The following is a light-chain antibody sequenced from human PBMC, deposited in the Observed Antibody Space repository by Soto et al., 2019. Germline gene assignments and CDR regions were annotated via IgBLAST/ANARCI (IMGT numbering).Light chain of an antibody. CDR1: QSVSSSF. CDR2: GAS. J-gene: IGKJ1*01. CDR3: QQYGSSPWT. Sequence: EIVLTQSPGTLSLSPGERASLSCRASQSVSSSFLAWYQQKPGQAPRLLIFGASSRASGIPDRFSGSESGTDFTLTLSRLQPEDFAVYYCQQYGSSPWTFGQGTKVEIK. V-gene: IGKV3-20*01.